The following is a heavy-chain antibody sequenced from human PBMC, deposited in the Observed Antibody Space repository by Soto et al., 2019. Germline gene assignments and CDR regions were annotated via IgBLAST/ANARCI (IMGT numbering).Heavy chain of an antibody. CDR1: DYTFTSYG. CDR2: INPYNGNT. V-gene: IGHV1-18*01. CDR3: AKGGRQWLVTSDFNY. J-gene: IGHJ4*02. Sequence: ASVKVSCKTSDYTFTSYGISWVRQAPGQGLEWMGWINPYNGNTNYAQKFQGRVTMTTDTSTSTAYMEMTSLRAEDTAVYYCAKGGRQWLVTSDFNYWGQGALVTVSS. D-gene: IGHD6-19*01.